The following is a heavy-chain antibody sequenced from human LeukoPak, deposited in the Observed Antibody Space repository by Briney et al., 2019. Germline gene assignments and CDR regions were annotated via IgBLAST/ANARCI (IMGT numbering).Heavy chain of an antibody. V-gene: IGHV4-59*01. J-gene: IGHJ4*02. Sequence: SETLSLTCTVSGGSISSYYWSWIRQPPGKGLEWIGYIYYSGSTNYNPSLKSRVTLSVDTSKNQFSLKLSSVTAADTAVYYCARRIGRHFDYWGQGTLVTVSS. CDR3: ARRIGRHFDY. CDR1: GGSISSYY. D-gene: IGHD2-15*01. CDR2: IYYSGST.